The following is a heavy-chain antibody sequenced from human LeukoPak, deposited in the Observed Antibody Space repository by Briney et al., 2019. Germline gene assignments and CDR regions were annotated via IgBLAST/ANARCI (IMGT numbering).Heavy chain of an antibody. V-gene: IGHV3-30-3*01. CDR2: ISYDGNNK. Sequence: GGSLRLSCAASGFTFNSYSMHWVRQAPGKGLEWVAVISYDGNNKYYADSAKGRFTISRDNSKNTLYLQMNSLRADDTAVYYCAGDADPAETYYYYYMDVWGKGTTVTVSS. CDR1: GFTFNSYS. CDR3: AGDADPAETYYYYYMDV. J-gene: IGHJ6*03.